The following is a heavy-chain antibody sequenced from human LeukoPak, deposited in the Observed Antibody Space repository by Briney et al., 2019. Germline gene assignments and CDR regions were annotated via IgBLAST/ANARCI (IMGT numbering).Heavy chain of an antibody. Sequence: SETLSLTCIVSGDSFSTSSYFWGWIRQPPGQGLEWIGAIYFTGSTYYNPSLKSRVSISEDTSKNRFSLNLTSLTAADTAAYYCARLSRGAGAAKTFDYWGQGILVTVSS. CDR2: IYFTGST. V-gene: IGHV4-39*07. J-gene: IGHJ4*02. CDR3: ARLSRGAGAAKTFDY. CDR1: GDSFSTSSYF. D-gene: IGHD6-13*01.